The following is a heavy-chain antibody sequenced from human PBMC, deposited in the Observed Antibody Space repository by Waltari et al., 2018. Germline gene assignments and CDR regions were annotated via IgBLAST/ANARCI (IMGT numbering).Heavy chain of an antibody. CDR3: ATEVWGSFNWFDP. J-gene: IGHJ5*02. V-gene: IGHV1-3*01. D-gene: IGHD6-6*01. Sequence: QVQLVQSGAEVKKPGASVTVSCKASGHSFTTHAIHWVRQAPGQGLEYMGCITGGSGDTRYSQKFQGRVTFTRDTSASTGYMEVSSLTSEDTAVYYCATEVWGSFNWFDPWGQGTLVTVAP. CDR1: GHSFTTHA. CDR2: ITGGSGDT.